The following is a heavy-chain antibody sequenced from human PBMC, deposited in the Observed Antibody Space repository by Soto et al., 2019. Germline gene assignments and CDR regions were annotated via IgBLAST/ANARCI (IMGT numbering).Heavy chain of an antibody. V-gene: IGHV3-30-3*01. J-gene: IGHJ6*02. CDR1: GFTFSNLG. D-gene: IGHD1-26*01. CDR2: ISYDGSSK. CDR3: AREDYSWTVGGYYFYYGMDV. Sequence: QVQLVESGGGVVQPGRSLRLSCAASGFTFSNLGIHWVRQAPGKGLEWVAVISYDGSSKYYADSVKGRFTISRDNSKNTLYLQMSSLRAEDTAVYYGAREDYSWTVGGYYFYYGMDVWGQGTTVTVSS.